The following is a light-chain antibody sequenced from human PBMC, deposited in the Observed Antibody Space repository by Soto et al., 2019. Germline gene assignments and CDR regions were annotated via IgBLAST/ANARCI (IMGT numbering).Light chain of an antibody. CDR2: GIS. CDR1: HTISSSY. V-gene: IGKV3-20*01. J-gene: IGKJ1*01. Sequence: EIVVTQSPVTLSLSPGERATLSCRASHTISSSYLAWYQQKPGQAPRLLMYGISRRATGIPDRFSGSGSGTDFTLTITRLEPEDFAVYYCQQYVTSSPRTFGQGTKVDIK. CDR3: QQYVTSSPRT.